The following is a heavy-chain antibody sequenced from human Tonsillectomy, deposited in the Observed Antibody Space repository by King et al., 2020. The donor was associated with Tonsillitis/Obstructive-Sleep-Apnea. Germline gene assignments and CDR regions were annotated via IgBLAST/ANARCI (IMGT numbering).Heavy chain of an antibody. CDR3: ARGGRNGYYYVLSYFDY. Sequence: VQLVESGGGLVQPGGSLRLSCAASGFTFSSYEMNWVRQAPGKGLEWVSYISSSGSTIYYADSVKGRFTISRDNAKNSLYLQMNSLRAEDTAVYYCARGGRNGYYYVLSYFDYWGQGTLVTVSS. J-gene: IGHJ4*02. CDR1: GFTFSSYE. CDR2: ISSSGSTI. V-gene: IGHV3-48*03. D-gene: IGHD3-22*01.